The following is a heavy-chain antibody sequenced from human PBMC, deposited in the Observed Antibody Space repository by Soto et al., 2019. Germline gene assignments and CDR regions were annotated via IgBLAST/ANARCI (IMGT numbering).Heavy chain of an antibody. D-gene: IGHD3-10*01. CDR3: ARPPLVRGIIPYYFDA. CDR2: IYYSGSA. V-gene: IGHV4-39*01. CDR1: GGSINNSSFY. J-gene: IGHJ4*02. Sequence: QLQLQESGPGLVKPSETLSLTCTVSGGSINNSSFYWGWVRQPPGKRLEWIGSIYYSGSAYYNPSLKSRLTISVDTSKNQFSLNLSSVTAADTAVYFCARPPLVRGIIPYYFDAWGQGTLVTVSS.